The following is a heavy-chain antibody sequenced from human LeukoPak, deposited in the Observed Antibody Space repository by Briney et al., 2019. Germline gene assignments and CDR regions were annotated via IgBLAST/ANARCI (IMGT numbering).Heavy chain of an antibody. V-gene: IGHV4-39*02. D-gene: IGHD6-19*01. CDR2: IYYSGST. CDR3: ARESPRIAVAPGEHDAFDI. J-gene: IGHJ3*02. Sequence: SETLSLTCTVSGGSISSSSYYWGWIRQPPGKGLEWIGSIYYSGSTYYNPSLKSRVTISVDTSKNQFSLKLSSVTAADTAVYYCARESPRIAVAPGEHDAFDIWGQGTMVTVSS. CDR1: GGSISSSSYY.